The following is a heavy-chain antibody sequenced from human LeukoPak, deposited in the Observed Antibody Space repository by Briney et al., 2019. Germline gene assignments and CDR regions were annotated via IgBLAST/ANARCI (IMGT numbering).Heavy chain of an antibody. CDR1: GDSMTRGGYY. V-gene: IGHV4-31*03. Sequence: PSQTLSLTCTVSGDSMTRGGYYWTWVRQHPGKGLEWVGFIYHCGTTFYNPSLESRATISVDTSQNQFSLKLTSVTAADTAVYYCARAVDYRNYFDYWGQGTLVTVSS. CDR3: ARAVDYRNYFDY. CDR2: IYHCGTT. J-gene: IGHJ4*02. D-gene: IGHD4-11*01.